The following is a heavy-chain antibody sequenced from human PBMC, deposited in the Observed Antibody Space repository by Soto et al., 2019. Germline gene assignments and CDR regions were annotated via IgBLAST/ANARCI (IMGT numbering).Heavy chain of an antibody. J-gene: IGHJ4*02. CDR2: FDPEDGET. V-gene: IGHV1-24*01. Sequence: ASVKVSCKVSGYTLTELSMHWVRQAPGKGLEWMGGFDPEDGETIYAQKFQGRVTMTEDTSTDTAYMELSSLRSEDTAVYYCAKGSCSSPSCSRGYFDYWGQGALVTVSS. CDR1: GYTLTELS. CDR3: AKGSCSSPSCSRGYFDY. D-gene: IGHD2-2*01.